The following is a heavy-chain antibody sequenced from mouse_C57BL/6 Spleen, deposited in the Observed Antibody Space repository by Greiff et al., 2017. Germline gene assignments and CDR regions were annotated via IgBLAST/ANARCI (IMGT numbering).Heavy chain of an antibody. CDR3: AREGDYYGNYDRFAY. CDR1: GYTFTDYY. J-gene: IGHJ3*01. Sequence: VQLQQSGPELVKPGASVQISCKASGYTFTDYYMNLVKQSHGKSLEWIGDINPNNGGTSYNQKFKGKATLTVDKSSSTAYMELRSLTSEDSAVYYCAREGDYYGNYDRFAYWGQGTLVTVSA. V-gene: IGHV1-26*01. CDR2: INPNNGGT. D-gene: IGHD2-1*01.